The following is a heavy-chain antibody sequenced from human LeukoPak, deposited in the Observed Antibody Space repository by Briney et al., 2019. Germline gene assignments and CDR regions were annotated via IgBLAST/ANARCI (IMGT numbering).Heavy chain of an antibody. D-gene: IGHD1-26*01. CDR1: GFSFSSYA. CDR2: ISGSGGST. V-gene: IGHV3-23*01. Sequence: GGSLRLSCAASGFSFSSYAMSWVRQAPGKGLEWVSVISGSGGSTNYAASVKGRFTMSRDNSQSTLYLQMNSLRVEDTAVYYCAKASEVGRRYFDYWGQGTLVTVSS. J-gene: IGHJ4*02. CDR3: AKASEVGRRYFDY.